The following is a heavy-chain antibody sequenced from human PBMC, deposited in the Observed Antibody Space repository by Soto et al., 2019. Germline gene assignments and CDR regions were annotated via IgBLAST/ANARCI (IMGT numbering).Heavy chain of an antibody. Sequence: SETLSLTCSVSGGSITSRESYWGWIRQPPGKGLEWIGTIYFSGSTYYNPSLKSRVTMSVDTSKNQFSLKLSSVTAADTAVYYCASSYYDILTGFPGWYDYWGQGTLVTVSS. V-gene: IGHV4-39*01. CDR2: IYFSGST. CDR1: GGSITSRESY. D-gene: IGHD3-9*01. CDR3: ASSYYDILTGFPGWYDY. J-gene: IGHJ4*02.